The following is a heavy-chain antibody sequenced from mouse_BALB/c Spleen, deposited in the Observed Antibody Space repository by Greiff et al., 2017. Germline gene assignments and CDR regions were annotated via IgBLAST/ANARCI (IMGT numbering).Heavy chain of an antibody. V-gene: IGHV1-14*01. CDR3: ARWGLLYYYAMDY. D-gene: IGHD2-3*01. J-gene: IGHJ4*01. CDR2: INPYNDGT. Sequence: EVKLMESGPELVKPGASVKMSCKASGYTFTSYVMHWVKQKPGQGLEWIGYINPYNDGTKYNEKFKGKATLTSDKSSSTAYMELSSLTSEDSAVYYCARWGLLYYYAMDYWGQGTSVTVSS. CDR1: GYTFTSYV.